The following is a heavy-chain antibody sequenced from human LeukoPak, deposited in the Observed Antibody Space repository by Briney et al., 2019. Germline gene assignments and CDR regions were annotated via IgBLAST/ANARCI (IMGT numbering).Heavy chain of an antibody. CDR1: GGSFSGYY. J-gene: IGHJ4*02. Sequence: PSETLSLTCAVYGGSFSGYYWSWIRQPPGKGLEWIGEINHSGSTNYNPSLKSRVTISVDTSKNQFSLKLSSVTAADTAVYYCARGHAWGSYSILTLDYWGQGTLVTVSS. D-gene: IGHD3-16*01. CDR3: ARGHAWGSYSILTLDY. CDR2: INHSGST. V-gene: IGHV4-34*01.